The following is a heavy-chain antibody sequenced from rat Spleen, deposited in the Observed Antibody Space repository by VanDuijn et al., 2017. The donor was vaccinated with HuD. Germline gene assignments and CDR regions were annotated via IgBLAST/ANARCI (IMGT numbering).Heavy chain of an antibody. CDR1: GFTFSSFA. CDR2: ILSGGSST. Sequence: EVQLVESGGGLVQPGRSLKLSCEASGFTFSSFAMAWVRQAPKKGLEWVATILSGGSSTYYRDSVKGRFTISRDNAKSTLYLQMDSLRSEDTATYYCTTDWSTIPPFDYWGQGVMVTVSS. V-gene: IGHV5-27*01. CDR3: TTDWSTIPPFDY. D-gene: IGHD1-2*01. J-gene: IGHJ2*01.